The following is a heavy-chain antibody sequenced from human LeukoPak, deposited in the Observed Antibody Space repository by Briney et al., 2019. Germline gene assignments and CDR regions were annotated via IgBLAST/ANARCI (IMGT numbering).Heavy chain of an antibody. J-gene: IGHJ4*02. V-gene: IGHV3-48*03. CDR2: ISSSGSTI. Sequence: GGSLRLSCAASGFTFSSYEINWVRQAPGKGREWVSYISSSGSTIYYADSVKGQFTISRDNAKNSLYLQMNSLRAEDTAVYYPARDTVGNSGWYYGIFDYWGQGTLVTVSS. CDR3: ARDTVGNSGWYYGIFDY. CDR1: GFTFSSYE. D-gene: IGHD6-19*01.